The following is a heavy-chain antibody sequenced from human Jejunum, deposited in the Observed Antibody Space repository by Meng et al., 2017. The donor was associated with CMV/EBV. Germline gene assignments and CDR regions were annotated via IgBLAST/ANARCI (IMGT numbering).Heavy chain of an antibody. J-gene: IGHJ4*02. D-gene: IGHD3-16*01. Sequence: LGLSCAASGLNLSSHYMNWVRQAPGKGLEWVSVMYGPGTTYYADSVKGRFTISRDDSRNTLYLQMNNLRVEDTAVYYCAGGSMFGAYWGQGTLVTVSS. CDR1: GLNLSSHY. V-gene: IGHV3-53*01. CDR3: AGGSMFGAY. CDR2: MYGPGTT.